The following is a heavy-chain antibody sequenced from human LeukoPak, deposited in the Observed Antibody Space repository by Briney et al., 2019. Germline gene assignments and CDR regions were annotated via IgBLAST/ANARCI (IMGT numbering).Heavy chain of an antibody. D-gene: IGHD3-3*01. Sequence: PGGSLRLSCAASGFTFSNYAMHWVRQAPGKGLEWVAVIWHDSRNEYYLNSVKGRFTISRDNPNNRLYLEMNSLRTEDTAVYFCARVMYDFWSPRYPLASNSWGQGTPVIVSS. CDR2: IWHDSRNE. CDR3: ARVMYDFWSPRYPLASNS. J-gene: IGHJ5*01. V-gene: IGHV3-33*08. CDR1: GFTFSNYA.